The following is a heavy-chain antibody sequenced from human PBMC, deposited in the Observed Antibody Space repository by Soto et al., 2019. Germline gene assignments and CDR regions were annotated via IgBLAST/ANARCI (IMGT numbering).Heavy chain of an antibody. V-gene: IGHV1-69*13. Sequence: GASVKVSCKASGGTFSSYAISWVRQAPGQGLERMGGIIPIFGTANYAQKFQGRVTITADESTSTAYMELSSLRSEDTAVYYCARVSYYYDSSGYPPELSYYYGMDVWGQGTTVTVSS. CDR1: GGTFSSYA. J-gene: IGHJ6*02. CDR2: IIPIFGTA. CDR3: ARVSYYYDSSGYPPELSYYYGMDV. D-gene: IGHD3-22*01.